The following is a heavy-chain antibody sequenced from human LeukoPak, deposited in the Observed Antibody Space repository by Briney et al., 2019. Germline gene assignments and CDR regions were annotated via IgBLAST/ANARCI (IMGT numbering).Heavy chain of an antibody. J-gene: IGHJ6*03. Sequence: PGGSLRLSCAASGFTVSSNYMSWVRQAPGKGLEWVSIIYSGGGTYYADSVKGRFTISRDNSKNTLYLQMNSLRAEDTAVYYCAKDSGYELGYYYYYMDVWGKGTTVTVSS. V-gene: IGHV3-53*05. CDR1: GFTVSSNY. CDR3: AKDSGYELGYYYYYMDV. CDR2: IYSGGGT. D-gene: IGHD5-12*01.